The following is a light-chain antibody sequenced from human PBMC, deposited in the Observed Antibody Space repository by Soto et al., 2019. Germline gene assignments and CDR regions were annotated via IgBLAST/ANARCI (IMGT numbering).Light chain of an antibody. Sequence: EIVLTQSPGPLSLSPWNSAALSCRASQSVSSSYLAWYQQKPGQAPRLLIYGASSRATGIPDRFSGSGSGTDFTLTISRLEPEDFAVYYCQQYGSSPRTFGQGTKVDIK. V-gene: IGKV3-20*01. CDR3: QQYGSSPRT. CDR1: QSVSSSY. CDR2: GAS. J-gene: IGKJ1*01.